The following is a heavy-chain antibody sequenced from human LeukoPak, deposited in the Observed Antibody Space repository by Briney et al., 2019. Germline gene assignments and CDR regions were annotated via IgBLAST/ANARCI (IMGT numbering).Heavy chain of an antibody. V-gene: IGHV1-18*01. D-gene: IGHD3-22*01. Sequence: ASVKVSCKASGYTLTSYGISWVRQAPGQGLEWMGWISPYNGNTNYAQKLQGRVSMTTDTPTSTAYMELRSLRSDDTAVYYCARDDRTSSYYDSSGYYFDYWGQGTLVTVST. J-gene: IGHJ4*02. CDR1: GYTLTSYG. CDR2: ISPYNGNT. CDR3: ARDDRTSSYYDSSGYYFDY.